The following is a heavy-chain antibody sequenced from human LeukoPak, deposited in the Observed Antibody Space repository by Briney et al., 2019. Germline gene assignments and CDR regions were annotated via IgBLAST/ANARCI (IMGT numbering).Heavy chain of an antibody. V-gene: IGHV4-59*08. D-gene: IGHD3-10*01. CDR3: ARVPYYYGSGSYSAFDI. CDR2: MYYTGST. Sequence: SETLSLTCTVSGDSVSSYYWSWIRQPPGKGLEWIGYMYYTGSTTYNPSLKSRVIMSVDTSKNQLSLKLSSVTAADTAVYYCARVPYYYGSGSYSAFDIWGQGTMVTVSS. J-gene: IGHJ3*02. CDR1: GDSVSSYY.